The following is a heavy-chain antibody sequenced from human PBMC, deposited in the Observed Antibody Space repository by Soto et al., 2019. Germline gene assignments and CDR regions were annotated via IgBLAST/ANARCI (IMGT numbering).Heavy chain of an antibody. Sequence: PGGSLSLSCSASGVNFRSYSMHWVRQAPGKGLEYVSAISSNGGSTYYADSVKGRFTISRDNSKNTLYLQMSSLRAEDTAVYYCVKGSGSYVQGYFDYWGQGTLVTVSS. J-gene: IGHJ4*02. V-gene: IGHV3-64D*06. CDR3: VKGSGSYVQGYFDY. CDR2: ISSNGGST. D-gene: IGHD1-26*01. CDR1: GVNFRSYS.